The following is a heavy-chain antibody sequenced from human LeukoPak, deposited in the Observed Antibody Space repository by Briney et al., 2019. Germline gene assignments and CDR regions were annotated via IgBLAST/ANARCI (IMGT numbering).Heavy chain of an antibody. V-gene: IGHV7-4-1*02. J-gene: IGHJ5*02. CDR3: ARYPAVARQNMGFDP. D-gene: IGHD6-19*01. Sequence: ASVKVSCKASGYTFTSYAMNWVRQAPGQGLEWMGWINTNTGNPTYAQGFTGRFVFSLDTSVSTAYLQISSLKAEDTAVYYCARYPAVARQNMGFDPWGQGTLVTVSS. CDR1: GYTFTSYA. CDR2: INTNTGNP.